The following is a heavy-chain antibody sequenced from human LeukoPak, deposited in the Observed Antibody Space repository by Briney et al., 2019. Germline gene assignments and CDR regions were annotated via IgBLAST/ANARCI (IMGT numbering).Heavy chain of an antibody. Sequence: GVSLRLSCAPSGLIFSDYYLRWLRQATGKGREWVSYISSRDGGSYIYYADSVKGRFTISRDNAKNSLYLQMNSLRAEDTAVYYCATHMANLISYYYYGLDVWGQGTTVTAAS. CDR1: GLIFSDYY. CDR3: ATHMANLISYYYYGLDV. V-gene: IGHV3-11*01. D-gene: IGHD1-7*01. J-gene: IGHJ6*02. CDR2: ISSRDGGSYI.